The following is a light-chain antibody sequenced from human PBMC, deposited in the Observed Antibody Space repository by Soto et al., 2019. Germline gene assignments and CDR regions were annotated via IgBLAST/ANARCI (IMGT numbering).Light chain of an antibody. J-gene: IGLJ2*01. CDR2: DVS. V-gene: IGLV2-14*01. CDR3: SSYTISSPHVV. Sequence: QSALTQPASVSGSPGQSITISCTGTSSDVGDYNYVSWYQQHPGKAPKLMIYDVSNRPSGVSNRFSGSKSGNTASLTISGLQAEDEADYYCSSYTISSPHVVFGGGTQLTVL. CDR1: SSDVGDYNY.